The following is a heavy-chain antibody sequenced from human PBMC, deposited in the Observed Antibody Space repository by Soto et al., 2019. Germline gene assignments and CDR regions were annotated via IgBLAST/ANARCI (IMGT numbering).Heavy chain of an antibody. J-gene: IGHJ6*02. D-gene: IGHD3-9*01. V-gene: IGHV3-43*01. CDR3: AKDLLGLRPDYSVRSYYYYGMDV. CDR1: GFTFDDYT. Sequence: SCAASGFTFDDYTMHWVLQAPGKGLEWVSLISWDGGSTYYADSVKGRFTISRDNSKNSLYLQMNSLRTEDTALYYCAKDLLGLRPDYSVRSYYYYGMDVWGQGTTVTSP. CDR2: ISWDGGST.